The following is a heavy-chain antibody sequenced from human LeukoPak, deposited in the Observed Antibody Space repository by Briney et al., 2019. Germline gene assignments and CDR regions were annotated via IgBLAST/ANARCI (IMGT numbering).Heavy chain of an antibody. CDR2: IRYDGSNK. Sequence: GGSLRLSCAASGFTFSNYGMQWVRPAPGKGLEWVTFIRYDGSNKYYADSVKGRFTISRDNSQNMLYLQMNSLRAEDTAVYYCAKDRGSGSFYGIDYWGQGTLVTVSS. CDR1: GFTFSNYG. V-gene: IGHV3-30*02. CDR3: AKDRGSGSFYGIDY. D-gene: IGHD3-10*01. J-gene: IGHJ4*02.